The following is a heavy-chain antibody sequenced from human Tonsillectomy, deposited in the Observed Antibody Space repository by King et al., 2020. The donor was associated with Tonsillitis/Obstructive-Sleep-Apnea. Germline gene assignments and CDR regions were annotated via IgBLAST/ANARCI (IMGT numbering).Heavy chain of an antibody. D-gene: IGHD6-19*01. V-gene: IGHV1-24*01. CDR1: GYTLTELS. J-gene: IGHJ4*02. CDR2: FDPEDGET. CDR3: ATQSPSSGWYDYFDF. Sequence: VQLVQSGAEMKKHGASVKVSCKVSGYTLTELSMHWVRQAPGKGLEWMGGFDPEDGETIYAQKFQGRVTMTEDTSTDTAYMELSSLRSEDTAVYYCATQSPSSGWYDYFDFWGQGTLVTVSS.